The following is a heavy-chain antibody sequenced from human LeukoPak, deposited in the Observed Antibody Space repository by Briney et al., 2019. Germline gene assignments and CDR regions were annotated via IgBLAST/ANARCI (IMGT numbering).Heavy chain of an antibody. CDR2: ISAYNRKT. CDR3: ARVVDFWGDRNWFDT. Sequence: DSVKVSCKASGYIFTTTYITWVRQAPGQGMELMGWISAYNRKTRYEQKFQGRVTMTTDTTTSTAYMELRSIRSDDTAMYYCARVVDFWGDRNWFDTWGQGTLVTVSS. CDR1: GYIFTTTY. V-gene: IGHV1-18*01. J-gene: IGHJ5*02. D-gene: IGHD3-3*01.